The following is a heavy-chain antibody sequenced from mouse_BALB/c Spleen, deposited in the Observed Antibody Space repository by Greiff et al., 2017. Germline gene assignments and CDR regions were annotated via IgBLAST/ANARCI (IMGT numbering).Heavy chain of an antibody. CDR1: GYTFTSYW. CDR2: IYPGNSDT. CDR3: TGDYDDGPFAY. V-gene: IGHV1-5*01. D-gene: IGHD2-4*01. Sequence: EVQLQQSGTVLARPGASVKMSCKASGYTFTSYWMHWVKQRPGQGLEWIGAIYPGNSDTSYNQKFKGKAKLTAVTSTSTAYMELSSLTNKDSAVYYCTGDYDDGPFAYWGQGTLVTVSA. J-gene: IGHJ3*01.